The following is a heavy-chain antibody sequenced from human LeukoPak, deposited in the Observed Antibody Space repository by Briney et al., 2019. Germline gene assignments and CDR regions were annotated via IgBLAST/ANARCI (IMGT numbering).Heavy chain of an antibody. J-gene: IGHJ3*02. V-gene: IGHV1-18*01. CDR2: IGAYNGNT. CDR1: GYTFASYG. Sequence: ASVKVSCKASGYTFASYGISWVRQAPGQGPEWMGWIGAYNGNTNYAQRFQGRVTMTTDTSTSTAYMELRSLRSDDTAVYYCAREGSYYYSSSGYYRAFDIWGQGTMVTVSS. CDR3: AREGSYYYSSSGYYRAFDI. D-gene: IGHD3-22*01.